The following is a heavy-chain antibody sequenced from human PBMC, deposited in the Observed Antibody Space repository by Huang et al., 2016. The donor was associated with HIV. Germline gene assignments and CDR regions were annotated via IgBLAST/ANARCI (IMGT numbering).Heavy chain of an antibody. D-gene: IGHD3-3*01. V-gene: IGHV3-7*01. CDR2: IKHDGTEK. CDR1: GFTFSSYW. Sequence: EVQLVESGGGLVRPGGSLRLSGAGSGFTFSSYWMTWVRQAAGKGREWVANIKHDGTEKYYVDSGKGRFTISRDNAKMSLFLQMNSLRVEDTALYYCARGDYDFWSAYDLWGQGTLVTVSS. CDR3: ARGDYDFWSAYDL. J-gene: IGHJ5*02.